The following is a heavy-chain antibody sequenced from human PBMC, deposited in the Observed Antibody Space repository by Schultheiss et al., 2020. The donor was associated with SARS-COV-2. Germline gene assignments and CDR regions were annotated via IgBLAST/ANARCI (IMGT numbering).Heavy chain of an antibody. CDR3: AKDPIVVVPAANPPHDY. CDR1: GFTVSSNY. D-gene: IGHD2-2*01. CDR2: IYSGGST. V-gene: IGHV3-66*01. Sequence: GESLKISCAASGFTVSSNYMSWVRQAPGKGLEWVSVIYSGGSTYYADSVKGRFTISRDNSKNTLYLQMNSLRAEDTAVYYCAKDPIVVVPAANPPHDYWGQGTLVTVAS. J-gene: IGHJ4*02.